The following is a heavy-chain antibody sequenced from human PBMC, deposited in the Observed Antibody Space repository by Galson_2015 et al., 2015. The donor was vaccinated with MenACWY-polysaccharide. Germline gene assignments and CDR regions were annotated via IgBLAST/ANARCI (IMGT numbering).Heavy chain of an antibody. J-gene: IGHJ3*02. Sequence: SLRLSCAASGFTFEDYAMHWVRQVPGKGLEWVSGISWNTNSIVYADSVRGRFTISRDNAKKSLYLETNSLRADDTAVYYCARTPSGAYYIAFDIWGQGTRVTVSS. CDR2: ISWNTNSI. CDR3: ARTPSGAYYIAFDI. V-gene: IGHV3-9*01. D-gene: IGHD1-26*01. CDR1: GFTFEDYA.